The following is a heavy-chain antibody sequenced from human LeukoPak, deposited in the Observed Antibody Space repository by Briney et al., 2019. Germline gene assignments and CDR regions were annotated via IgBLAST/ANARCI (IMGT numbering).Heavy chain of an antibody. V-gene: IGHV4-59*08. J-gene: IGHJ4*02. CDR3: ARQGSSGWYGDVDY. D-gene: IGHD6-19*01. CDR1: GGSISSYY. Sequence: PSETLSLTCTVSGGSISSYYWSWIRQPPGKGLEWIGYIYYSGSTNYNPSLKSRVTISVDTSKNQFSLKLSSVTAADTAVYYCARQGSSGWYGDVDYWGQGTLVTVSS. CDR2: IYYSGST.